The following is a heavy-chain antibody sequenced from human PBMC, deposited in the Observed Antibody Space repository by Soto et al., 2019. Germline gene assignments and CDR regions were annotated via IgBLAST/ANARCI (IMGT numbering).Heavy chain of an antibody. J-gene: IGHJ6*02. V-gene: IGHV4-30-4*01. CDR3: ARLYYFDNSGLPYGMDI. CDR2: IYHSGST. Sequence: TLSLTCTVPGGSVSSADYYWNWIRQPPGKGLEWIGYIYHSGSTNYNASLKSRVIISIDTSRNQFSLKLSSVTAADTAVYYCARLYYFDNSGLPYGMDIWGQGTTVTVSS. D-gene: IGHD3-22*01. CDR1: GGSVSSADYY.